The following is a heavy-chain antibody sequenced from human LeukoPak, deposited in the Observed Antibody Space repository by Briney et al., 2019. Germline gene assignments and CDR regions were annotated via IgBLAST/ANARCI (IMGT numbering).Heavy chain of an antibody. D-gene: IGHD5-18*01. CDR1: GFTFTSYA. J-gene: IGHJ4*02. CDR2: ISGSGGNT. V-gene: IGHV3-23*01. CDR3: AKARGIQLWFLDY. Sequence: PGGSLRLSCAASGFTFTSYAMSWVRQAPGKGLEWVSAISGSGGNTYYADSVKGRFTISRDDSKNTLSLQMNSLRAEDTAVYYCAKARGIQLWFLDYWGQGTLVTVSS.